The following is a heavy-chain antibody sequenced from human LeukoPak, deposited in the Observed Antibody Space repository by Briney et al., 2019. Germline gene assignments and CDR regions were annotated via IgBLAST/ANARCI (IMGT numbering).Heavy chain of an antibody. J-gene: IGHJ5*02. CDR1: GASITSGSYH. V-gene: IGHV4-61*09. CDR3: ARQIVGAKNVWFDP. D-gene: IGHD1-26*01. Sequence: SETLSLTCTVSGASITSGSYHWSWIRQPAGGGLEWIGDNYRSSLKSRVTISVDKTKNQFSLKLTSVTAADTAVYYCARQIVGAKNVWFDPWGQGTLVTVSS.